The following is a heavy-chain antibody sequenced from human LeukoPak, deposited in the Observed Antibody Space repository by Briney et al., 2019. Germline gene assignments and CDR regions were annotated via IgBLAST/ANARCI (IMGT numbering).Heavy chain of an antibody. V-gene: IGHV3-48*01. CDR1: GFTFSSYS. J-gene: IGHJ4*02. CDR2: ISSSSSTI. Sequence: GGSLRLSCAASGFTFSSYSMNWVRQAPGKGLVWVSYISSSSSTIYYADSVKGRFTISRDNAKNSLYLQMNSLRAEDTAVYYCARSDIVATTTGVDYWGQGTLVTVSS. D-gene: IGHD5-12*01. CDR3: ARSDIVATTTGVDY.